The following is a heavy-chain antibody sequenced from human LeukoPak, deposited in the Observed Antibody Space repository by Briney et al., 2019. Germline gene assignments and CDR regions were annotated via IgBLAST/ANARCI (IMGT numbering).Heavy chain of an antibody. CDR2: ISAYNGNT. Sequence: GASVKVSCKASGHTFTSYGISWVRQAPGQGLEWMGWISAYNGNTNYAQKLQGRVTMTTDTSTSTAYMELRSLRSDDTAVYYCARGEDYYDSSGYQPSAICGAFDIWGQGTMVTVSS. J-gene: IGHJ3*02. D-gene: IGHD3-22*01. CDR1: GHTFTSYG. CDR3: ARGEDYYDSSGYQPSAICGAFDI. V-gene: IGHV1-18*01.